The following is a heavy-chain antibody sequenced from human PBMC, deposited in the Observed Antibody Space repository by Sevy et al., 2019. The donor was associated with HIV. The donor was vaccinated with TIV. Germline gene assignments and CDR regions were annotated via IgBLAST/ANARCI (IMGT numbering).Heavy chain of an antibody. Sequence: GGSLRLSCAASGFTFRTYNMNWVRQAPGKGLEWLSYISPSSSTIHYADSVKGRFTISRDNPKSSLYLQMNSLRAGDTAVYYCARGGHLCDGMDVWGQGTTVTVSS. CDR1: GFTFRTYN. V-gene: IGHV3-48*01. J-gene: IGHJ6*02. D-gene: IGHD2-21*01. CDR2: ISPSSSTI. CDR3: ARGGHLCDGMDV.